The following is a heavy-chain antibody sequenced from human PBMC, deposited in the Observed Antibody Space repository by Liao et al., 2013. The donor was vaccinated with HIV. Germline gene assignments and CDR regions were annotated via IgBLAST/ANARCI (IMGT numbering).Heavy chain of an antibody. D-gene: IGHD3-10*01. CDR1: GDSISSGDYY. Sequence: QVQLQESGPALVKPSQTLSLTCTVSGDSISSGDYYWSWIRQPPGKGLEWIGYIFYSGSTYYNPSLKSRVTISVDTSKNQFSLKLTSVTAADTAVYYCASARGPMVRGVIITPWFDPWGQGTLVTVSS. CDR3: ASARGPMVRGVIITPWFDP. V-gene: IGHV4-30-4*08. CDR2: IFYSGST. J-gene: IGHJ5*02.